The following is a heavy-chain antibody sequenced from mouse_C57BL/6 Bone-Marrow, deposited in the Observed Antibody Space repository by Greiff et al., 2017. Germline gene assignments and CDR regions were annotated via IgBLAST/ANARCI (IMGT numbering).Heavy chain of an antibody. V-gene: IGHV10-3*01. Sequence: EVMLVESGGGLVQPKGSLKLSCAASGFTFNTYAMHWVRQAPGKGLEWVARIRSKSSNYATYYAGSVKDRFTISRDDSQSKLYLQMNNLKTEDTAMYYCVRGGAPYYRRAWFAYWGQGTLVTVSA. J-gene: IGHJ3*01. CDR1: GFTFNTYA. CDR2: IRSKSSNYAT. CDR3: VRGGAPYYRRAWFAY. D-gene: IGHD2-14*01.